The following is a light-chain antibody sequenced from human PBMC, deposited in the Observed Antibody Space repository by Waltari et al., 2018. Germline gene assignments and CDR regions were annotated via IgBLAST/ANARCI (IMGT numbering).Light chain of an antibody. CDR1: QSLLHTNVYNY. V-gene: IGKV2-28*01. J-gene: IGKJ4*01. CDR2: LGS. Sequence: DIVVTQSPLSLPVTPGEPASISCRSSQSLLHTNVYNYLDWYLQKPGQSPQLLIYLGSNRAPGVPDRFSGSGSGTDFTLKISRVEAEDVGVYYCTQGLQTPVTFGGGTKVEIK. CDR3: TQGLQTPVT.